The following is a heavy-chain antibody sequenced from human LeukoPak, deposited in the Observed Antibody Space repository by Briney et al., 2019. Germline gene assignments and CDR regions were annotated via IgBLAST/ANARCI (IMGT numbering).Heavy chain of an antibody. CDR2: IYYSGST. Sequence: SETLSLTCTVSGGSISSYYWSWIRQPPGKGLEWIGYIYYSGSTNYNPSLKSRVTISVDTSKNQFSLKLSSVTAADTAVYYCARGRYFDWSPNSYNWFDPWGQGTLVTVSS. J-gene: IGHJ5*02. D-gene: IGHD3-9*01. V-gene: IGHV4-59*01. CDR3: ARGRYFDWSPNSYNWFDP. CDR1: GGSISSYY.